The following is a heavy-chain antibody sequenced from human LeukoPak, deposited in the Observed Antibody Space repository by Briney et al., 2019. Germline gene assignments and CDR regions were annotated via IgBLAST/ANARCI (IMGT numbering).Heavy chain of an antibody. Sequence: SETLSLTCTVSGGSISSHYWSWIRQPPGKGLEWIGYIYYSGGTNYNPSLKSRVTISVDTSKNQFSLKLSSVTAADTAVYYCAREGYDSSGYYIDYWGQGTLVTVSS. CDR3: AREGYDSSGYYIDY. D-gene: IGHD3-22*01. J-gene: IGHJ4*02. CDR1: GGSISSHY. CDR2: IYYSGGT. V-gene: IGHV4-59*11.